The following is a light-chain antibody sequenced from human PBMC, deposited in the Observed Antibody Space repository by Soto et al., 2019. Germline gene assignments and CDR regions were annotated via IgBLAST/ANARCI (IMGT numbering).Light chain of an antibody. V-gene: IGLV2-18*02. CDR1: RSDVGSYDR. CDR2: EVS. J-gene: IGLJ1*01. CDR3: CSWTSSSTYV. Sequence: QSVLTQPPSVSGSPGQSVAISCTGTRSDVGSYDRVSWYQQPPGTAPKLIISEVSNRPSGVPDRFSGSKSGNTASLTISGLQAEDEADYYCCSWTSSSTYVFGTGTKLTVL.